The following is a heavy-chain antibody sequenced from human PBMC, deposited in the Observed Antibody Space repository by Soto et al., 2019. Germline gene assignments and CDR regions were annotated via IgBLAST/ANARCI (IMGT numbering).Heavy chain of an antibody. D-gene: IGHD4-17*01. Sequence: SETLSLTCTVSGGSISSYYWSWIRQPPGKGLEWIGYIYYSGSTNYNPSLKSRVTISVDTSKDQFSLKLSSVTAADTAVYYCARLGRLNYGGRFPFDYWGQGTLVTVSS. J-gene: IGHJ4*02. CDR3: ARLGRLNYGGRFPFDY. CDR1: GGSISSYY. V-gene: IGHV4-59*01. CDR2: IYYSGST.